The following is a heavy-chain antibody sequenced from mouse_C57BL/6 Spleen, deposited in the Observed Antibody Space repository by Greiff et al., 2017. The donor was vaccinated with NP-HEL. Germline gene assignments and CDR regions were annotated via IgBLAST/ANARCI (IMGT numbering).Heavy chain of an antibody. CDR1: GYTFTSYW. D-gene: IGHD2-4*01. V-gene: IGHV1-64*01. Sequence: QVQLQQPGAELVKPGASVKLSCKASGYTFTSYWMHWVKQRPGQGLEWIGMIHPNSGSTNYNEKFKSKATLTVDKSSSTAYMQLSSLTSEDSAVYYCASLPLIYYDSFAYWGQGTLVTVSA. CDR3: ASLPLIYYDSFAY. J-gene: IGHJ3*01. CDR2: IHPNSGST.